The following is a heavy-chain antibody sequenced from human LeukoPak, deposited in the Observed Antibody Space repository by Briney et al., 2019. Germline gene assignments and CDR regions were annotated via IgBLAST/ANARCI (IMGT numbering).Heavy chain of an antibody. J-gene: IGHJ5*02. V-gene: IGHV1-18*01. Sequence: WASVKVSCKASGYTFTSYGISWVRQAPGQGLEWMGWISAYNGNTNYAQKLQGRVTMTTDTSTSTAYMELRSLRSDDTAVYYCARDGGIAARPSVWFDPWGQGTLVTVSS. CDR1: GYTFTSYG. CDR3: ARDGGIAARPSVWFDP. D-gene: IGHD6-6*01. CDR2: ISAYNGNT.